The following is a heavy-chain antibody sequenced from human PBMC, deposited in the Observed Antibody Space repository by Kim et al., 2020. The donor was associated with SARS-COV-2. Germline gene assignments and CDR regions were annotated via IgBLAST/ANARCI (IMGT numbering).Heavy chain of an antibody. CDR2: T. V-gene: IGHV3-23*01. Sequence: TYYADSVKGRFTISRDNSKNTLYLQMNSLRAEDTAVYYCARREAGGSFLSWGQGTLVTVSS. J-gene: IGHJ5*02. CDR3: ARREAGGSFLS. D-gene: IGHD2-15*01.